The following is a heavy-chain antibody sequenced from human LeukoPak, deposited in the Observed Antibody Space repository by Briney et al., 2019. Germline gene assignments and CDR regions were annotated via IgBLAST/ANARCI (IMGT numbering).Heavy chain of an antibody. Sequence: ASVEVSCKGSGYTFPDYNINCVRQATGQGLEWMGRMHPKSGNTNYAQKFQGRVTMTRNTSISTAYMELSSLKSDDTAVYYCARVAGTVTGTDRDDWGQGTLVTVSS. CDR1: GYTFPDYN. CDR2: MHPKSGNT. J-gene: IGHJ4*02. CDR3: ARVAGTVTGTDRDD. V-gene: IGHV1-8*01. D-gene: IGHD6-19*01.